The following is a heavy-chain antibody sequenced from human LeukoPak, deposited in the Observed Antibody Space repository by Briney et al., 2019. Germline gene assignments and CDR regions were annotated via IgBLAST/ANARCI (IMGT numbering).Heavy chain of an antibody. CDR1: GFAFSSYE. J-gene: IGHJ4*02. CDR2: ISSSGSSI. V-gene: IGHV3-48*03. D-gene: IGHD5-12*01. CDR3: AKMVFGGYSGHDWVREFDY. Sequence: GGSLRLSCAASGFAFSSYEMNWVRQAPGKGLEWISYISSSGSSIYYADSVKGRFTISRDNAKNSLYLQMNSLRAEDTAMYYCAKMVFGGYSGHDWVREFDYWGQGTLVAVSS.